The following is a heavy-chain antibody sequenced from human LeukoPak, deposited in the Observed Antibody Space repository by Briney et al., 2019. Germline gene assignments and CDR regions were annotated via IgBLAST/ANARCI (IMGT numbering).Heavy chain of an antibody. CDR1: GFTFRSYA. CDR3: AKRNSSGWYFFDY. D-gene: IGHD6-19*01. Sequence: GGSLRLSCAASGFTFRSYAMSWVSQAPGKGLEWVSTISAGGGSTYYAESVKGRFTISRDNSKNTLYLQVNGLRAEDTALYYCAKRNSSGWYFFDYWGQGTLVTVSS. CDR2: ISAGGGST. J-gene: IGHJ4*02. V-gene: IGHV3-23*01.